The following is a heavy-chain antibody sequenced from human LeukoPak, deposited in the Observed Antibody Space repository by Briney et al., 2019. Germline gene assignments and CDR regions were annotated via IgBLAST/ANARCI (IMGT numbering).Heavy chain of an antibody. CDR1: GYTFTGYY. J-gene: IGHJ4*02. CDR2: INPNSGGT. V-gene: IGHV1-2*02. D-gene: IGHD2-2*01. Sequence: VASVKVSCKASGYTFTGYYMHWVRQAPGQGLEWMGWINPNSGGTNYAQKFQGRVTMTRGTSISTAYMELSRLRSDDTAVYYCARVNVVVPAATSSGRCFDYWGQGTLVTVSS. CDR3: ARVNVVVPAATSSGRCFDY.